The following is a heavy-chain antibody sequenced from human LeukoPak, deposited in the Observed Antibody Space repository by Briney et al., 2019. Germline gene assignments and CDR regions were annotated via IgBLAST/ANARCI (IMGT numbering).Heavy chain of an antibody. Sequence: SETLSLTCTVSGGSISSYYWSWIRQPPGKGLEWIGYIYYSGSTNYNPALKSRPTITSSTSKNHFLLMLITMPSADTAVYYCARESIAAAGIDYWGQGTLVTVSS. V-gene: IGHV4-59*01. CDR2: IYYSGST. CDR3: ARESIAAAGIDY. J-gene: IGHJ4*02. CDR1: GGSISSYY. D-gene: IGHD6-13*01.